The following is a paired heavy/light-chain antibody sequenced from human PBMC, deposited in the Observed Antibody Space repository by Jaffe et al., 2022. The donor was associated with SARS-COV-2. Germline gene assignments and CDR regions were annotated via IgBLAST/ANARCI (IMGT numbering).Heavy chain of an antibody. Sequence: EVQLVESGGGLVQPGGSLRLSCAASGFTFSSYAMSWVRQAPGRGLEWVSAIRGSGGTTYYGDSYYVDSVKGRFTISRDNSKNTLYLQMNSLRAEDTAVYYCAKGIDISGYYPFDYWGQGTLVTVSS. D-gene: IGHD3-22*01. J-gene: IGHJ4*02. CDR3: AKGIDISGYYPFDY. V-gene: IGHV3-23*04. CDR1: GFTFSSYA. CDR2: IRGSGGTT.
Light chain of an antibody. Sequence: QSVLTQPPSASGTPGQRVTISCSGSSSNIGSNYVYWYQQVPGTAPKLLIYRNNQRPSGVPDRFSGSKSGTSASLAISGLRSEDEADYYCAAWDDSLSGVVFGGGTKLTVL. J-gene: IGLJ2*01. CDR1: SSNIGSNY. CDR2: RNN. CDR3: AAWDDSLSGVV. V-gene: IGLV1-47*01.